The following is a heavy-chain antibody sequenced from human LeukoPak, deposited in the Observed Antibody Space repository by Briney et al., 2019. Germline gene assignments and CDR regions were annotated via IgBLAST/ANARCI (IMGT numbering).Heavy chain of an antibody. V-gene: IGHV3-74*01. CDR3: ARSNYYTVDV. CDR1: GFTFSSYW. Sequence: PPGGSLRLSCAASGFTFSSYWMNWVRQAPGKGLVWVSRIASDGSSTTYADSVKGRFSISRDNAKNTLYLQMNSLRVEDTAVYYCARSNYYTVDVWGQGTAVTVSS. CDR2: IASDGSST. J-gene: IGHJ6*02.